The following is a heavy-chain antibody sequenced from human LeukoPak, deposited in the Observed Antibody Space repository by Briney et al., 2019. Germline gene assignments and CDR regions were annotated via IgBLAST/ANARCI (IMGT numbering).Heavy chain of an antibody. CDR1: GYSISSAYY. J-gene: IGHJ1*01. V-gene: IGHV4-38-2*02. Sequence: SETLSLTCSVSGYSISSAYYWGWIRQPPGKGLEWIGSIYHSGSTYYNPSLKSRVTLSVDTSTNRLFLKLSSVTAADTAVYYCAREKSSSYGLARHWGQGTLVIVSS. D-gene: IGHD3-22*01. CDR3: AREKSSSYGLARH. CDR2: IYHSGST.